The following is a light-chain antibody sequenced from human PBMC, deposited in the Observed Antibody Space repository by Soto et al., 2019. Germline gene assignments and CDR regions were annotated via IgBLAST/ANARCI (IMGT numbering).Light chain of an antibody. J-gene: IGKJ5*01. Sequence: LAHSGGSLSASGGERVKIMCQASQDITNYLNWYQQKPGKAPRLLLYDASSLETGVPSRLSGSASWIDFNFTTTNLQLEDIVTSSCQPSAHLPITLGQGT. V-gene: IGKV1-33*01. CDR2: DAS. CDR3: QPSAHLPIT. CDR1: QDITNY.